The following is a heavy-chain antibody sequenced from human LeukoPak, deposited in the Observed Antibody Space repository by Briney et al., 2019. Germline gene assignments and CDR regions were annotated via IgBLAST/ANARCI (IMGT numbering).Heavy chain of an antibody. J-gene: IGHJ6*02. D-gene: IGHD5-24*01. CDR1: GYTFTSYD. CDR2: MNPNSGNT. CDR3: ARTALQLLYYYYGMDV. Sequence: ASVKVSCKASGYTFTSYDINWVRQATGQGLEWMGWMNPNSGNTGYAQKFQGRVTMTTDTSTSTAYMELRSLRSDDTAVYYCARTALQLLYYYYGMDVWGQGTTVTVSS. V-gene: IGHV1-8*01.